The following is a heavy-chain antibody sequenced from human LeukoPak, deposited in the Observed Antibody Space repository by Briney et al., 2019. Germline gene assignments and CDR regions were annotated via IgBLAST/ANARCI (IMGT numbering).Heavy chain of an antibody. CDR1: GYTFTTYY. CDR3: AREGDSSGYYYGY. Sequence: ASVKVSCKASGYTFTTYYMHWVRQAPGQGLEWMGIINPSGGSANYAQKFQGRVTLTRDMSTSTVYMELSSLRSEDTAVYYCAREGDSSGYYYGYWGQGTLVTVSS. D-gene: IGHD3-22*01. J-gene: IGHJ4*02. V-gene: IGHV1-46*01. CDR2: INPSGGSA.